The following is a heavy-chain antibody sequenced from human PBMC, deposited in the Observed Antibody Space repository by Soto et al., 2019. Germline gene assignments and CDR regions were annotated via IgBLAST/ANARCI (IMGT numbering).Heavy chain of an antibody. CDR2: ISYDGSNK. V-gene: IGHV3-30-3*01. Sequence: QVQLVESGGGVVQPGRSLRLSCAASGFTFSSYAMHWVRQAPGKGLEWVAVISYDGSNKYYADSVKGRFTISRDNSKNTLYLQMNSLRAEDTAVYYCARDKGSGIAYYYYGMDVW. CDR3: ARDKGSGIAYYYYGMDV. CDR1: GFTFSSYA. D-gene: IGHD2-21*01. J-gene: IGHJ6*01.